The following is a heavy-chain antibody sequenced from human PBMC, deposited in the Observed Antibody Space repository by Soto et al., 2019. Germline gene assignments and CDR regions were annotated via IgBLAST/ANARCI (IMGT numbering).Heavy chain of an antibody. CDR1: GYTFTSYA. V-gene: IGHV1-3*05. J-gene: IGHJ4*02. CDR3: ARDILFDS. D-gene: IGHD2-15*01. Sequence: QVQLVQSGAEEKKPGASVKVSCKASGYTFTSYAMHWVRQAPGQRLEWMGWINAGNGNTKYSQKFPGSVTITRATSASTAYMELSSLRSEDTAVYYCARDILFDSWGQGTLVTVSS. CDR2: INAGNGNT.